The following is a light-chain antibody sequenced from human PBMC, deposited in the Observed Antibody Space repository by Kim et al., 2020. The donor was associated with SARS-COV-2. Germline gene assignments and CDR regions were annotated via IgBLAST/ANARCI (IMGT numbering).Light chain of an antibody. CDR2: WAS. CDR1: QSILYSSNNKNY. Sequence: DIVMTQSPDSLAVSLGERATINCKSSQSILYSSNNKNYLAWYQQKPGQPPKVLIYWASTRESGVPDRFSGSGSGTDFTLTISSLQAEDVAVYYCQQYYSNTLTFGGGTKLDIK. CDR3: QQYYSNTLT. V-gene: IGKV4-1*01. J-gene: IGKJ4*01.